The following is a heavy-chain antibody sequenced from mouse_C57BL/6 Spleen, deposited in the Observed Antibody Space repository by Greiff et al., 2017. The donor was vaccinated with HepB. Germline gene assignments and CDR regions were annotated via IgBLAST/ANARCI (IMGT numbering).Heavy chain of an antibody. CDR3: ARQGARLRYFDY. Sequence: EVQVVESGGGLVKPGGSLKLSCAASGFTFSSYTMSWVRQTPEKRLEWVATISGGGGNTYYPDSVKGRFTISRDNAKNTLYLQMSSLRSEDTAWYYCARQGARLRYFDYWGQGTTLTVSS. CDR2: ISGGGGNT. CDR1: GFTFSSYT. D-gene: IGHD3-2*02. V-gene: IGHV5-9*01. J-gene: IGHJ2*01.